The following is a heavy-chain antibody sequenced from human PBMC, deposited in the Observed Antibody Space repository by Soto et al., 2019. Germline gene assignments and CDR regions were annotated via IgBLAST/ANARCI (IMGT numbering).Heavy chain of an antibody. CDR1: GFTFSSYW. D-gene: IGHD2-2*01. J-gene: IGHJ6*02. Sequence: PGGSLRLSCAASGFTFSSYWIHWVRQAPGKGLVWVSRINSDGSSTNYADSVKGRFTISRDNAKNTLYLQMNSLRAEDTAVYYCARLGGYCSSTSCYEYGMDVWGQGTTVTVS. V-gene: IGHV3-74*01. CDR3: ARLGGYCSSTSCYEYGMDV. CDR2: INSDGSST.